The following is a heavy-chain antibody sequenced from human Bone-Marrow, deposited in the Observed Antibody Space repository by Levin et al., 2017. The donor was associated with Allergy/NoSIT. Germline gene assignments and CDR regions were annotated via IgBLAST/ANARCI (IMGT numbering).Heavy chain of an antibody. D-gene: IGHD3-22*01. CDR1: GGSVSSGSYY. CDR3: ARGNYYDSSGYYYYAFDS. V-gene: IGHV4-61*01. Sequence: SETLSLTCTVSGGSVSSGSYYWSWIRQPPGKGLEWIGYIYYSGSTNYNPSLKSRVTISVDTSKNQFSLKLSSVTAADTAVYYCARGNYYDSSGYYYYAFDSWGQGTMVTVSS. CDR2: IYYSGST. J-gene: IGHJ3*02.